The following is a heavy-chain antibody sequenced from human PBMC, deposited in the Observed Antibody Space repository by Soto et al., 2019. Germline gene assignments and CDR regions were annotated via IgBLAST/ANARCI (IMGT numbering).Heavy chain of an antibody. D-gene: IGHD3-9*01. CDR2: IIPIFGTA. CDR1: GGTFSSYA. J-gene: IGHJ5*02. Sequence: SVKVSCKASGGTFSSYAISWVRQAPGQGLEWMGGIIPIFGTANYAQKFQGRVTITADESTSTAYMELSSLRSEDTAVYYCAREDILTGFQGNWFDPWGQGTLVTVSS. CDR3: AREDILTGFQGNWFDP. V-gene: IGHV1-69*13.